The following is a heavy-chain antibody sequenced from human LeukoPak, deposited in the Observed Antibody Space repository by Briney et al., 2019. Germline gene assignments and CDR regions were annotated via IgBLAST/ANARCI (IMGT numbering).Heavy chain of an antibody. CDR3: ARGSSYYYYMDV. Sequence: SETLSLTCTVSGGSISSYYWSWIRQPPGKGLEWIGYIYTSGSTHYNPSLKSRVTISVDTSKNQFSLKLSSVTAADTAVYYCARGSSYYYYMDVWGKGTTVTVSS. CDR2: IYTSGST. V-gene: IGHV4-4*09. J-gene: IGHJ6*03. CDR1: GGSISSYY.